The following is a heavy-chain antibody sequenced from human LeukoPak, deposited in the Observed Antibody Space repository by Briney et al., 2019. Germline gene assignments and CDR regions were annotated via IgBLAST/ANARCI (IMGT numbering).Heavy chain of an antibody. J-gene: IGHJ4*02. CDR3: AKGSYYDSSGSFYFDY. D-gene: IGHD3-22*01. Sequence: GGSLRLSCEASGFTFSSYAMSWARQAPGKGLEWVSGISGSGDNTYYADSVKGRFTISRDNSKNTLYVQVNSLGTEDTAAYYCAKGSYYDSSGSFYFDYWGQGTLVTVSS. CDR2: ISGSGDNT. V-gene: IGHV3-23*01. CDR1: GFTFSSYA.